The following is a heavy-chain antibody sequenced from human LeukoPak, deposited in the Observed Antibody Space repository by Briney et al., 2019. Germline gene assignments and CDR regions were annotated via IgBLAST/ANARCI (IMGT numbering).Heavy chain of an antibody. CDR2: INHSGSA. J-gene: IGHJ4*02. CDR1: GGSLSNDQW. CDR3: ARGGVWLPAV. D-gene: IGHD3-9*01. Sequence: SGTLSLTCAVSGGSLSNDQWWGWVRQAPGQGLEWIGEINHSGSANYNPSLGSRVAMSIEKSKDQFSLNLSSVTAADTAIYYCARGGVWLPAVWGQGALVTVSS. V-gene: IGHV4-4*02.